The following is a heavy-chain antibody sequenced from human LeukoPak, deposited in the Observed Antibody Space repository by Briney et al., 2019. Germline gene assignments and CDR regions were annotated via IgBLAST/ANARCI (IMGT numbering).Heavy chain of an antibody. CDR2: IIPIFGTA. CDR3: ARRVRGYCSGGSCSRAYYYYYMDV. V-gene: IGHV1-69*13. CDR1: GGTFSSYA. D-gene: IGHD2-15*01. Sequence: ASVKVSCKTSGGTFSSYAISWVRQAPGQGLEWMGGIIPIFGTANYAQKFQGRVTITADESTSTAYMELSSLRSEDTAVYYCARRVRGYCSGGSCSRAYYYYYMDVWGKGTTVTVSS. J-gene: IGHJ6*03.